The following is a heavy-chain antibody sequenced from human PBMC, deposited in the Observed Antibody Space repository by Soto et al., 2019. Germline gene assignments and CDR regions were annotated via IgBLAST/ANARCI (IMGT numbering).Heavy chain of an antibody. CDR3: ARLNYYYDSSTYGMDV. CDR2: ISHSGTS. V-gene: IGHV4-38-2*02. Sequence: SETLSLTCTVSGYSISSGYYWSWIRQTPGKGLEWIGSISHSGTSFYNPSLRSRVTISMDTSNNHFSLKLNSLTATDTAVYYCARLNYYYDSSTYGMDVWGQGTTVTVSS. D-gene: IGHD3-22*01. CDR1: GYSISSGYY. J-gene: IGHJ6*02.